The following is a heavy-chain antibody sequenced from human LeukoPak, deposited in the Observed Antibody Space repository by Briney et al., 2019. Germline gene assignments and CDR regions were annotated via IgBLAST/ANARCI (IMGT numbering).Heavy chain of an antibody. CDR2: IYTSGST. V-gene: IGHV4-4*07. CDR3: ATPTWGGGYALDAFDM. J-gene: IGHJ3*02. CDR1: GGSISSYY. D-gene: IGHD5-12*01. Sequence: SETLSLTCTVSGGSISSYYWSWIRQPAGKGLERIGRIYTSGSTNYNPSLKSRVTMSVDPCKNPFSLNLSSVTAAGTALYYGATPTWGGGYALDAFDMWGQGTMVTVSS.